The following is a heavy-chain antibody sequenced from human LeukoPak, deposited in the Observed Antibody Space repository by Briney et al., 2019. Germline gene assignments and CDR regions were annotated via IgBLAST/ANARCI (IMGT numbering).Heavy chain of an antibody. CDR1: EFTFSTYL. Sequence: GGSLRLSCAASEFTFSTYLMTWVRQAPGKGLEWVANIEQDGSEKYYADSVRGRFTISRDDGKKSLYLQMNSLRVEDTAVYYCAGERPSSSWYDFWGQGTLVTVSS. V-gene: IGHV3-7*01. D-gene: IGHD6-13*01. CDR2: IEQDGSEK. CDR3: AGERPSSSWYDF. J-gene: IGHJ5*01.